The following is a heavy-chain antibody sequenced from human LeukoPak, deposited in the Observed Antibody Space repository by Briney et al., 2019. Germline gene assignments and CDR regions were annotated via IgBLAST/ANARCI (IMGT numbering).Heavy chain of an antibody. J-gene: IGHJ5*02. CDR3: ARGPVDCSSTSCYGDNWFDP. V-gene: IGHV1-69*13. CDR1: GGTFTSYA. CDR2: IIPIFGKA. D-gene: IGHD2-2*01. Sequence: GASVKVSCKASGGTFTSYAISWVRQAPGQGLEWMGGIIPIFGKANYAQKFQGRVTITADESTSTAYMELSSLRSEDTAVYYCARGPVDCSSTSCYGDNWFDPWGQGTLVTVSS.